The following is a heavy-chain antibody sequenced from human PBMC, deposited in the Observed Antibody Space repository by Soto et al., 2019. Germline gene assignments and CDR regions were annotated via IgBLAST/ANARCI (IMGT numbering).Heavy chain of an antibody. J-gene: IGHJ4*02. D-gene: IGHD5-18*01. CDR3: ARGHTANAAMVTGQFDY. V-gene: IGHV3-30-3*01. Sequence: QVQLVESGGGVVQPGTSLRLSCAASGFTFYNYALHWVRRAPGKGLAWVAVISYDGSSKYYADSVKGRFTISRDNSKNTLDLQMNSLRAEDMALYYCARGHTANAAMVTGQFDYWGQGTLVTVSS. CDR1: GFTFYNYA. CDR2: ISYDGSSK.